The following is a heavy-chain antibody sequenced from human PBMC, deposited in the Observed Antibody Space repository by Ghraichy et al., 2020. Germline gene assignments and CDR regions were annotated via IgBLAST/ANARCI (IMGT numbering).Heavy chain of an antibody. CDR3: ARGSRRALDY. V-gene: IGHV3-48*02. D-gene: IGHD3-10*01. CDR2: ISSSSSTI. Sequence: GESLNISCAASGLTFSSYSMNWVRQAPGKGLEWVSYISSSSSTIYYADSVKGRFTISRDNAKNSLYLQMNSLRDEDTAVYYCARGSRRALDYWGQGTLVTVSS. J-gene: IGHJ4*02. CDR1: GLTFSSYS.